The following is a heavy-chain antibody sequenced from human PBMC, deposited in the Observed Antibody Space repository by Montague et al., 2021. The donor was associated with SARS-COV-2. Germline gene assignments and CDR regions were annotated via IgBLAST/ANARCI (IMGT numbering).Heavy chain of an antibody. D-gene: IGHD4-11*01. V-gene: IGHV4-61*02. CDR2: IYSSGST. CDR1: GGSVRSGSYY. J-gene: IGHJ6*02. Sequence: TLSLTCTVSGGSVRSGSYYWSWIRQPAGKGLEWIGRIYSSGSTNYNPSLKSRVTMSVDTSKNQFSLKVSSVTAADTAVYYCARDYGNYSYYYGLDFWGQRTTVTISS. CDR3: ARDYGNYSYYYGLDF.